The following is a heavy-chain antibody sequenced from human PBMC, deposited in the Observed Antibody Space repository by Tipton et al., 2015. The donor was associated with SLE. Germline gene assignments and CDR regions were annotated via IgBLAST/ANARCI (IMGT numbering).Heavy chain of an antibody. D-gene: IGHD2-8*01. CDR2: VSYGGGT. J-gene: IGHJ6*02. CDR3: ARGMLTWRGAIVGVDV. V-gene: IGHV4-59*08. CDR1: GGSISSNY. Sequence: TLSLTCSVSGGSISSNYWIWIRQPPGKGLEWIGYVSYGGGTNYNPSLKGLVTISVDTAKNQFSLKLTSVTAADTAVYYCARGMLTWRGAIVGVDVWGQGTTVNVSS.